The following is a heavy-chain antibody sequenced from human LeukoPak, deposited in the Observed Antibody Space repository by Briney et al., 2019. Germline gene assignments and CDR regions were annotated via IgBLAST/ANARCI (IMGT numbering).Heavy chain of an antibody. Sequence: GESLKISCKGSGYSFIGYWIGWVRQMPGKGLEWMGIIYPSDSDTRYSPSFHGQITISADKSISTAYLQWSSLKASDTAIYYCARQYCSGGTCYGDYWGQGTLVAVSS. CDR1: GYSFIGYW. D-gene: IGHD2-15*01. V-gene: IGHV5-51*01. CDR2: IYPSDSDT. J-gene: IGHJ4*02. CDR3: ARQYCSGGTCYGDY.